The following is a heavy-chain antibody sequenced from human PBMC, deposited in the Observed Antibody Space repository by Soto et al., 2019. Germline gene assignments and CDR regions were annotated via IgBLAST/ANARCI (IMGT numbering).Heavy chain of an antibody. V-gene: IGHV1-3*01. Sequence: ASVKVSCKASGYTFTSYAMHWVRQAPGQRLEWMGGINAGNGNTKYSQKFQGIVTIARDTTESSAYMELSSLRAEDTAVYYCASGWKTYYYSFGIDVWGQGTTVTVSS. J-gene: IGHJ6*02. CDR3: ASGWKTYYYSFGIDV. D-gene: IGHD1-1*01. CDR2: INAGNGNT. CDR1: GYTFTSYA.